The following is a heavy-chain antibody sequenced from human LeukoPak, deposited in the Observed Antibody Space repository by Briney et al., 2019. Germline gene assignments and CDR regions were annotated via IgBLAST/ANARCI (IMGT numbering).Heavy chain of an antibody. V-gene: IGHV1-2*02. D-gene: IGHD3-22*01. J-gene: IGHJ1*01. CDR3: ARALYYDSSGYYSSSYYYFQH. Sequence: GASVKVSCKPSGYTFTGYFIHWVRQAPGQGLEWMGWINPSSGGTNYAQKFQGRVAMTRDTSISTAYMELNRLRSDDTAEYYCARALYYDSSGYYSSSYYYFQHWGQGTLVTVSS. CDR2: INPSSGGT. CDR1: GYTFTGYF.